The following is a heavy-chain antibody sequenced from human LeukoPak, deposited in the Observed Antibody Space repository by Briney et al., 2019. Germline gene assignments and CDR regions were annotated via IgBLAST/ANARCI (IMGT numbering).Heavy chain of an antibody. J-gene: IGHJ4*02. CDR3: ARDRFSGSFSGFDY. CDR1: GGSFSPDY. V-gene: IGHV4-4*07. Sequence: SETLSLNCTVSGGSFSPDYWSWIRHPAGQGLERIGRIYTSGSSNYNPSLKSRATMSVDTSKNQISLKLTSVTAADTAVYYCARDRFSGSFSGFDYWGQGALVTVSS. CDR2: IYTSGSS. D-gene: IGHD1-26*01.